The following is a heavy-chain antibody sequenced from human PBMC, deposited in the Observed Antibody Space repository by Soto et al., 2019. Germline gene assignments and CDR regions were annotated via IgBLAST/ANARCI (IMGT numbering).Heavy chain of an antibody. Sequence: EVQLVESGGGLVQPGGSLRLSCAASGFTVSSNYMSWVRQAPGKGLEWVSVIYSGGSTYYADSVKGRFTISRDNSKNTLYLQMNSLRAEDTAVYYCARGGLPRRYYYYYMDVWGKGTTVTVSS. CDR2: IYSGGST. V-gene: IGHV3-66*01. CDR1: GFTVSSNY. CDR3: ARGGLPRRYYYYYMDV. J-gene: IGHJ6*03. D-gene: IGHD2-2*01.